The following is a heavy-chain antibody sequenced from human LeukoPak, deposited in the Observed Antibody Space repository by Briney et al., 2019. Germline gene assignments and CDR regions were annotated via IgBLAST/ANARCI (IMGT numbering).Heavy chain of an antibody. Sequence: PGRSLRLSCAASGFTFSSYDMHWVRQAPGKGLEWVAVIWYGGSNKYYADPVKGRFTISRDNSKNTLYLQMNSLRAEDTPVYYCARGASLAYSSSWYGDPFDPWGQGTLVTVSS. CDR3: ARGASLAYSSSWYGDPFDP. CDR2: IWYGGSNK. CDR1: GFTFSSYD. V-gene: IGHV3-33*01. J-gene: IGHJ5*02. D-gene: IGHD6-13*01.